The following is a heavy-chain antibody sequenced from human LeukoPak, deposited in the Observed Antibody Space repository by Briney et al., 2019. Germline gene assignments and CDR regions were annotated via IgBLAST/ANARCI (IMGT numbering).Heavy chain of an antibody. CDR3: AREEYTNGWYRN. Sequence: GGSLRLSCAASGFIVSSNYMSWVRQAPGKGLEWVSVIFSSGSTYYADSVKGRFTISRDNSKNTLYLQMNSLRAEDTAVYLCAREEYTNGWYRNWGQGTLVTVSS. J-gene: IGHJ4*02. CDR2: IFSSGST. CDR1: GFIVSSNY. D-gene: IGHD6-19*01. V-gene: IGHV3-53*01.